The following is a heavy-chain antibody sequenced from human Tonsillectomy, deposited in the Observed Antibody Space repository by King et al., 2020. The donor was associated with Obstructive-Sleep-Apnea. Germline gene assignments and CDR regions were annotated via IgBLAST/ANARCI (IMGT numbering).Heavy chain of an antibody. J-gene: IGHJ4*02. V-gene: IGHV3-23*04. CDR3: AKDGYSGYALTGFDY. D-gene: IGHD5-12*01. Sequence: VQLAESGGGLVQPGGSLRLSCAASGFTFSSYAMSWVRQAPGKGLEWVSAISGSGGSTYYADSVKGRFTISRDNSKNTLYLQMNSLRAEDTDVYYCAKDGYSGYALTGFDYWGQGTLVTVSS. CDR2: ISGSGGST. CDR1: GFTFSSYA.